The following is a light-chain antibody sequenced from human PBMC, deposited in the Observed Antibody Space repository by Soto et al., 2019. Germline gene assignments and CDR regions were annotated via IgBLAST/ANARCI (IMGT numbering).Light chain of an antibody. J-gene: IGKJ4*01. CDR2: AAS. CDR3: QQLRSYPST. Sequence: IQLTQSPSSLSASVGDRVTITCRASQDISSSLGWYQQKPGKATKLLIYAASILQSGVPSRFSGSGFGTDFTLTISSLQAEEFASYFCQQLRSYPSTFGGGTKVDIK. CDR1: QDISSS. V-gene: IGKV1-9*01.